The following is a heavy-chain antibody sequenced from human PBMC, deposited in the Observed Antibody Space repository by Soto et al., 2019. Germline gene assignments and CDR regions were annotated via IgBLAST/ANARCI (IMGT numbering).Heavy chain of an antibody. CDR3: ARINWVTMVRGDTTYNWFDP. J-gene: IGHJ5*02. V-gene: IGHV4-59*01. Sequence: QVQLQESGPGLVKPSETLSLTCTVSGGSISSYYWSWIRQPPGKGLEWIGYIYYSGSTNYNPSLKSRVTISVDTSKNQFSLKLSSVTAADTAVYYCARINWVTMVRGDTTYNWFDPWGQGTLVTVSS. CDR1: GGSISSYY. D-gene: IGHD3-10*01. CDR2: IYYSGST.